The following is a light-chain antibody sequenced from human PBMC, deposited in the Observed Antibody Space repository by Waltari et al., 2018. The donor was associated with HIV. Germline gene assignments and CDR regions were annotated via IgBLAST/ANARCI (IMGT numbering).Light chain of an antibody. CDR3: CSYAGSSTLG. CDR2: DVN. Sequence: QSALTQPASVSGSPGQSITISCTGTSSDVGGYNYVSWYQRHPAKAPKLMIDDVNKRPSGISIRFSGSKSGNTASLTISGLQAEDEADYYCCSYAGSSTLGFGGGTKLTVL. V-gene: IGLV2-23*02. J-gene: IGLJ2*01. CDR1: SSDVGGYNY.